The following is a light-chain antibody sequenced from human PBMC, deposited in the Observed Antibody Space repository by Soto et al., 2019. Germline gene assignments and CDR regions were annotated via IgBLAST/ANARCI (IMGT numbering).Light chain of an antibody. CDR2: VAS. J-gene: IGKJ1*01. CDR1: QSIIGW. V-gene: IGKV1-5*01. CDR3: QQYNSYSLT. Sequence: IQMTQSTSTLSAFVGDRVTITCRASQSIIGWLSWYQQKPGKAPRLLMYVASSLQSGVPSRFSGSGSATEFTLTISSLQPDDFATYFCQQYNSYSLTFGQGTNVDIK.